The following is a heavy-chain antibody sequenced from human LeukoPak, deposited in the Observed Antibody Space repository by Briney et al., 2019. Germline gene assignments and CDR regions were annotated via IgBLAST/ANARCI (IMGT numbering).Heavy chain of an antibody. CDR3: AKDDPTGRYL. CDR2: ISNSGGST. J-gene: IGHJ4*02. Sequence: GGSLRLSCAASGFTFSSYAMSWVRQAPGKGLEWVSSISNSGGSTYYADSVKGRFTISRDNSKNTVYLQMNSLRVEDTAVYYCAKDDPTGRYLWGQGTLVTVSS. CDR1: GFTFSSYA. V-gene: IGHV3-23*01. D-gene: IGHD1-26*01.